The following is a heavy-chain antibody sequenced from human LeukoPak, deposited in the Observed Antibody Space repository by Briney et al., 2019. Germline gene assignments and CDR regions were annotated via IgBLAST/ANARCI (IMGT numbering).Heavy chain of an antibody. J-gene: IGHJ4*02. V-gene: IGHV4-34*01. CDR1: GGSFSGYY. CDR2: INHSGST. Sequence: PSETLSPTCGVYGGSFSGYYWNRIRQSPGKGLEWIGEINHSGSTNYNPSLKSRVTMSVDTSQKQFSLRLTSVRAADTAVYYCARLPTEDYVWGSYRYRWYFDYWGQGTLVTVSS. CDR3: ARLPTEDYVWGSYRYRWYFDY. D-gene: IGHD3-16*02.